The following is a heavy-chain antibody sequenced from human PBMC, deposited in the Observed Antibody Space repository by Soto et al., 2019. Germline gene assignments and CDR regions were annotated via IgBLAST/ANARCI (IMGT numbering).Heavy chain of an antibody. J-gene: IGHJ5*02. CDR3: ARDYYDSSGYYHWFDP. Sequence: LRLSCTASGFTFGDYAMSWVRRAPGKGPEWVGFIRSKAYGGTTEYAASVKGRFTISRDDSKSIAYLQMNSLKTEDTAVYYCARDYYDSSGYYHWFDPWGQGTLVTVSS. CDR1: GFTFGDYA. CDR2: IRSKAYGGTT. V-gene: IGHV3-49*04. D-gene: IGHD3-22*01.